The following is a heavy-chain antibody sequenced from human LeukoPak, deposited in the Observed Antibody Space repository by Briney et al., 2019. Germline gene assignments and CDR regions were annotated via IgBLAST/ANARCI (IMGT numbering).Heavy chain of an antibody. J-gene: IGHJ4*02. CDR3: AKAREGDFCDY. V-gene: IGHV3-9*01. D-gene: IGHD6-6*01. Sequence: GGSLRLSCAASGFTFDEHAMHWVRQAPGKGLEWVSSISWNSGSINYADSVKGRFTISRDNAKNSLYLQMNSLRTEDTAFYYCAKAREGDFCDYWGQGTLVTVSS. CDR2: ISWNSGSI. CDR1: GFTFDEHA.